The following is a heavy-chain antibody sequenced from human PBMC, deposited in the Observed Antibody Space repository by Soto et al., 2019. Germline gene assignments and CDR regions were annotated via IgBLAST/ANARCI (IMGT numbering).Heavy chain of an antibody. CDR2: ISGSGGST. D-gene: IGHD2-2*01. V-gene: IGHV3-23*01. J-gene: IGHJ4*02. CDR1: GFTFSSYA. Sequence: GSLRLSCAASGFTFSSYAMSWVRQAPGKGLEWVSAISGSGGSTYYADSVRGRFTISRDNSMNTLYLQMNSLRTEDTAVYYCAKSPNFYCSSYHCYKYYFDYWGQGTLVTVSS. CDR3: AKSPNFYCSSYHCYKYYFDY.